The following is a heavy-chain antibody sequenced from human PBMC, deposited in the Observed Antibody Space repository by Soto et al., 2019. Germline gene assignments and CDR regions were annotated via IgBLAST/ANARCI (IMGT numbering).Heavy chain of an antibody. V-gene: IGHV1-69*12. CDR2: IIPMFGTA. Sequence: QVQLVQSGAEVKKPESSVKVSCKAPGGTFSTYAISWVRQAPGQGLEWMGGIIPMFGTANYAQRFQDRVTITADESTNTGYLEPSSLRSEETAVYFCASGIQLWLRRINNGYSGWGQGTLVTVSS. J-gene: IGHJ4*02. CDR3: ASGIQLWLRRINNGYSG. CDR1: GGTFSTYA. D-gene: IGHD5-18*01.